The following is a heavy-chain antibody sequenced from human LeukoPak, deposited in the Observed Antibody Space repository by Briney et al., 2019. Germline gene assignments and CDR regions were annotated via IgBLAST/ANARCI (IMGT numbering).Heavy chain of an antibody. CDR2: ISDSGTT. Sequence: PETLSLTCTVSGGSISRYYWSSIRQPPGKGVEWVGYISDSGTTNYNPSLKSRVTISVDTSKKEFSLKLSSVTAADTAVYYCARVTWFPGTSYYYMDVWGKGTTVTVSS. CDR3: ARVTWFPGTSYYYMDV. D-gene: IGHD1-1*01. J-gene: IGHJ6*03. V-gene: IGHV4-59*01. CDR1: GGSISRYY.